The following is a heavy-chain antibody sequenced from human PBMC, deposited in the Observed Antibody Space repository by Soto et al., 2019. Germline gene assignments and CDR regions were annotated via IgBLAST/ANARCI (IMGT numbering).Heavy chain of an antibody. V-gene: IGHV3-30*18. D-gene: IGHD3-16*01. Sequence: QVQLVESGGGVVQPGRSLRLSCAASGFTFSSYGMHWVRQAPGKGLEWVAVISYDGSNKYYADSVKGRFTISRDNSKNTLYRQMNSLRAEDTAVYYCAKDFHDYVWGSNIEYYFHYWGQGTLVTVSS. CDR3: AKDFHDYVWGSNIEYYFHY. J-gene: IGHJ4*02. CDR2: ISYDGSNK. CDR1: GFTFSSYG.